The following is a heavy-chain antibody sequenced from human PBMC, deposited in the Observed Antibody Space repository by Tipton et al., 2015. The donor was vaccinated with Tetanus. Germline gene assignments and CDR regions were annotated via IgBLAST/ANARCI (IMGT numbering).Heavy chain of an antibody. Sequence: SLRLSCAASGFTFSSYSMNWVRQAPGKGLEWVSSISSSSSYIYYADSVKGRFTISRDNAKNSLYLQMNSLRAEDTAVYYCARVSRWRGWYNLDYWGQGTLVTVSS. D-gene: IGHD6-19*01. CDR1: GFTFSSYS. CDR3: ARVSRWRGWYNLDY. J-gene: IGHJ4*02. V-gene: IGHV3-21*01. CDR2: ISSSSSYI.